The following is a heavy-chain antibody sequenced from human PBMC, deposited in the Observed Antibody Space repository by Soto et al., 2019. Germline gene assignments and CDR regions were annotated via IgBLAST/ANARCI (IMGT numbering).Heavy chain of an antibody. Sequence: QVPLVQSGAEVKKPGASVKVSCKASGYTFNTYAITWVRQAPGQGLEWMGWISGYNGNTNYAQTLQGRGTMTTDTSKSTAYLELRSLSSDDTAVYYCARTVEYDSIPYYSADFWGQGNLVTVSS. CDR3: ARTVEYDSIPYYSADF. J-gene: IGHJ4*01. CDR1: GYTFNTYA. D-gene: IGHD3-22*01. CDR2: ISGYNGNT. V-gene: IGHV1-18*01.